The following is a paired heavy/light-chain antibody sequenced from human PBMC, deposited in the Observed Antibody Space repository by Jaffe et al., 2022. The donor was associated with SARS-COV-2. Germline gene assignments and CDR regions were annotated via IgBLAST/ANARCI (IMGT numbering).Heavy chain of an antibody. CDR1: GDSSSLYY. CDR3: AKGNWNDFQS. D-gene: IGHD1-1*01. V-gene: IGHV4-59*01. CDR2: IHYSGNT. J-gene: IGHJ4*02. Sequence: QVQLQESGPGLVKPSETLSLTCTVSGDSSSLYYWSWIRQSPGKGLEWIGYIHYSGNTDYNPSLKSRVTISRDTSKKQFSLRLTSVTAADTAVYYCAKGNWNDFQSWGQGTLVTVSS.
Light chain of an antibody. V-gene: IGKV1-33*01. CDR3: QHYDSLPLT. CDR1: QDIRNY. CDR2: EAS. J-gene: IGKJ4*01. Sequence: IQMTQSPPSLSASVGDRVTITCQASQDIRNYLNWYQQRPGGAPKLLIYEASNLETGVSSRFSGSGSGTHFTFTITSLQPEDIATYYCQHYDSLPLTFGGGTKVEIE.